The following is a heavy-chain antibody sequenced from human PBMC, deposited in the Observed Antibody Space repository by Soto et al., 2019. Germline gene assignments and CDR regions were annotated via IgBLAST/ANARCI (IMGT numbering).Heavy chain of an antibody. J-gene: IGHJ6*02. CDR2: IIPIFGTA. CDR1: GGTFSSYA. D-gene: IGHD3-10*01. CDR3: ASYYGSGSYYKIGYYYYGMDV. V-gene: IGHV1-69*13. Sequence: AASVKVSCKASGGTFSSYAISWVRQAPGQGLEWMGGIIPIFGTANYAQKFQGRVTITADESTSTAYMELSSLRSEDTAVYYCASYYGSGSYYKIGYYYYGMDVWGQGTTVTVSS.